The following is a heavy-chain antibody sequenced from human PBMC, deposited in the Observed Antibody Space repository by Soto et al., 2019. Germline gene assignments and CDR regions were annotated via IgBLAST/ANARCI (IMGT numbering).Heavy chain of an antibody. V-gene: IGHV3-48*02. CDR2: ISSTSKNTI. D-gene: IGHD3-10*01. Sequence: EVQLVESGGGLVQPGGSLRLSCAVSGFSFSSYSLTWVRQAPGKGLECVSYISSTSKNTIYYADSVKGRFTISRDNAQNSLYLQMHSLRDEDMAVYYCARGYASGIYYDWGQGTLVTVPS. CDR1: GFSFSSYS. J-gene: IGHJ4*02. CDR3: ARGYASGIYYD.